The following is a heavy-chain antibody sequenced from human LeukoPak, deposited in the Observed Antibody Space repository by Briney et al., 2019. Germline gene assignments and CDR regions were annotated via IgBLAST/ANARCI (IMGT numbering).Heavy chain of an antibody. CDR1: GFTFSSYA. Sequence: GGSLRLSCAASGFTFSSYAMSWVRQAPGKGLQWVSSISGSGTSTYYADSVKGRFTISRDNSKNTLFLQMNSLRADDTAVYYCAKERSSSSWYVFDYWGQGSLVTVS. CDR3: AKERSSSSWYVFDY. CDR2: ISGSGTST. V-gene: IGHV3-23*01. J-gene: IGHJ4*02. D-gene: IGHD6-13*01.